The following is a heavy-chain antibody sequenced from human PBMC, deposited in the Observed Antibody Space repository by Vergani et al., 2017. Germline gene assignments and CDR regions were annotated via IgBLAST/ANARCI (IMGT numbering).Heavy chain of an antibody. Sequence: EVQLVESGGGLVQPGGSLRLSCAASGFTFSSYWMHWVRQAPGKGLVWVSRINSDVSSTSYADSVKGRFTISRDNAKNTLYLQMNSLRAEDTAVYYCARGRRDGYNWSYWYFDLWAVAPWSLSPQ. V-gene: IGHV3-74*01. CDR1: GFTFSSYW. CDR3: ARGRRDGYNWSYWYFDL. J-gene: IGHJ2*01. CDR2: INSDVSST. D-gene: IGHD5-24*01.